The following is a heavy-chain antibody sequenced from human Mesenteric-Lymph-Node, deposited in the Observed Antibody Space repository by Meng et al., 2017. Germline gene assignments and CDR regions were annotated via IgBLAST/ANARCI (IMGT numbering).Heavy chain of an antibody. J-gene: IGHJ6*04. V-gene: IGHV3-48*03. D-gene: IGHD3-10*01. CDR2: ISSSGSTT. Sequence: GGSLRLSCAASGFTFSSFEMNWVRQAPGKGLEWVSYISSSGSTTYYADSVKGRFTISRDNAKNSLYLQMNSLRVEDTAVYYCARDLGGDMDVWGKGTTVTVSS. CDR3: ARDLGGDMDV. CDR1: GFTFSSFE.